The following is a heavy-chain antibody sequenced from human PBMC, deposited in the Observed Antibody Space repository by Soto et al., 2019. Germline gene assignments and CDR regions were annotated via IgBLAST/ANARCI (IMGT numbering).Heavy chain of an antibody. V-gene: IGHV4-59*01. Sequence: QVQLQESGPGLVKPSETLSLTCTVSGGSISSYYWSWIRQPPGKGLEWIGYMYYSGSTNYNPSLKSRVTISIDTSRNQFSLKLSSVTAADTAEYYCARGTFGVVKDWGQGTLVTVSS. J-gene: IGHJ4*02. CDR2: MYYSGST. D-gene: IGHD3-3*01. CDR3: ARGTFGVVKD. CDR1: GGSISSYY.